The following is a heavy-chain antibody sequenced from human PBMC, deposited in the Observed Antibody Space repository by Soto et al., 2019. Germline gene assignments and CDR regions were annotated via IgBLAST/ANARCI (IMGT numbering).Heavy chain of an antibody. CDR3: AKGVGAYSTSGSFDY. CDR2: ISGSGGST. Sequence: EVQLLESGGGLVQPGGSLRLSCAASGFTFSSYAMSWVRQAPGKGLAWVSAISGSGGSTYYADSVKGRFTISRDNSKNTLYLQMNSLRAEDTAVYYCAKGVGAYSTSGSFDYWGQGTLVTVSS. CDR1: GFTFSSYA. J-gene: IGHJ4*02. V-gene: IGHV3-23*01. D-gene: IGHD6-6*01.